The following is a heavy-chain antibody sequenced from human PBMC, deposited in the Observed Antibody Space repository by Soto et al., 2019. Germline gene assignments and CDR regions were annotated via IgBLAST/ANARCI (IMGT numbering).Heavy chain of an antibody. D-gene: IGHD6-19*01. V-gene: IGHV4-39*01. Sequence: QLQLQESGPGLVKPSETLSLTCTVSGGSISSSSYYWGWIRQPPGKGLEWIGSIYYSGSTYYNPSLKSRVTISVDTSKNQFSLKLSSVTAADTAVYYCARQEWLVRDFDYWGQGTLVTVSS. CDR1: GGSISSSSYY. CDR3: ARQEWLVRDFDY. J-gene: IGHJ4*02. CDR2: IYYSGST.